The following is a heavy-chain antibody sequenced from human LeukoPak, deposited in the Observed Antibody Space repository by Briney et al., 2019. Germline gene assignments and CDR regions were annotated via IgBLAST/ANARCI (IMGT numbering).Heavy chain of an antibody. CDR2: IYSSGST. J-gene: IGHJ4*02. Sequence: PSETLSLTCTVSGGSISSSYYYWGWIRQPPGKGLEWIGSIYSSGSTYYNPSLKSRVTISVDTSKNQFSLKLTSVTAADTAVYYCARAGGVDTAMDANFDYWGQGTLVTVSS. CDR1: GGSISSSYYY. V-gene: IGHV4-39*01. D-gene: IGHD5-18*01. CDR3: ARAGGVDTAMDANFDY.